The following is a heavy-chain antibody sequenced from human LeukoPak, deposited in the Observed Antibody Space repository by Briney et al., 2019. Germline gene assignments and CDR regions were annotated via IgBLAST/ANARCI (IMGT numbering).Heavy chain of an antibody. Sequence: ASVNVSCKASGGTFSSYAISWVRQAPGQGLEWMGGIIPIFGTANYAQKFQGRVTITADESTSTAYMELSSLRSEDTAVYYCARGPPAPATFLPNYGMDVWGQGTTVTVSS. V-gene: IGHV1-69*13. CDR3: ARGPPAPATFLPNYGMDV. D-gene: IGHD2-2*01. CDR1: GGTFSSYA. J-gene: IGHJ6*02. CDR2: IIPIFGTA.